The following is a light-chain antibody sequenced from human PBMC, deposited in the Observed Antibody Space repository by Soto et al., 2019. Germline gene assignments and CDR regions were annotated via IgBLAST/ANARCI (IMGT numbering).Light chain of an antibody. CDR3: QHSYSSPYT. Sequence: DIQLTQSPSSLSASVGDRVTITCRASHSISTYSNWYQQKPGKSPSLLIYTTSSLQTGVPSRFSGSGSGTDFTLTIGGLQPADFAIYYCQHSYSSPYTFGLGTKVQIK. CDR1: HSISTY. V-gene: IGKV1-39*01. CDR2: TTS. J-gene: IGKJ2*01.